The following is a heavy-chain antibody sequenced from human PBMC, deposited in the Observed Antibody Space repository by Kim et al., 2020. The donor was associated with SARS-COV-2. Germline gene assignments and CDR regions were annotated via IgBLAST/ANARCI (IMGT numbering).Heavy chain of an antibody. CDR1: GFTFDDYA. D-gene: IGHD4-4*01. V-gene: IGHV3-9*01. CDR3: AKALRAPGQYYFDY. J-gene: IGHJ4*02. Sequence: GGSLRLSCAASGFTFDDYAMHWVRQAPGKGLEWVSGISWNSGSIGYADSVKGRFTISRDNAKNSLYLQMNSLRAEDTALYYCAKALRAPGQYYFDYWGQGTLVTVSS. CDR2: ISWNSGSI.